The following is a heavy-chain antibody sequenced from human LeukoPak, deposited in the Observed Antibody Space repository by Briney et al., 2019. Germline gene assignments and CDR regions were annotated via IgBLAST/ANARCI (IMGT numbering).Heavy chain of an antibody. CDR2: IYYSGST. V-gene: IGHV4-39*07. Sequence: PSETLSLTCTVSGGSISSSSYYWGWIRQPPGKGLEWIGSIYYSGSTYYNPSLKSRVTISVDTSKNQFSLKLSSVTAADTAVYYCASYDSSGYYSYYFDYWGQGTLVTVSS. J-gene: IGHJ4*02. D-gene: IGHD3-22*01. CDR3: ASYDSSGYYSYYFDY. CDR1: GGSISSSSYY.